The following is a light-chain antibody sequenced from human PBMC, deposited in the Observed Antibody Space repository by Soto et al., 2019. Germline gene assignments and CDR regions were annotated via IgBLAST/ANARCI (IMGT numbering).Light chain of an antibody. Sequence: QSVLTQPASVSGSPGQSITISCTGTSSDVGGYNYVSWYQQHPGKAPKLIIYEVSNRPSGVSNRFSGSKSANTASLTVSGLQDEDEADYHCSSHAGSNSLMVFGGGTKVTVL. CDR2: EVS. CDR3: SSHAGSNSLMV. CDR1: SSDVGGYNY. V-gene: IGLV2-14*01. J-gene: IGLJ2*01.